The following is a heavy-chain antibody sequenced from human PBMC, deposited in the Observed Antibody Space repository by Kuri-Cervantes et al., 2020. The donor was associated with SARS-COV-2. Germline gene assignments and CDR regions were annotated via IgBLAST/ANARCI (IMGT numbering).Heavy chain of an antibody. CDR2: INAGNGNT. CDR1: GYTFTSYA. J-gene: IGHJ4*02. V-gene: IGHV1-3*01. D-gene: IGHD3-9*01. Sequence: ASVKVSCKASGYTFTSYAMHWVRQAPGQRLEWMGWINAGNGNTKYSQKFQGRVTITRDTSASAAYMELSSLRSEETAVYYCARRKDYYDILTGYYRNYYFDYWGQGTLVTVSS. CDR3: ARRKDYYDILTGYYRNYYFDY.